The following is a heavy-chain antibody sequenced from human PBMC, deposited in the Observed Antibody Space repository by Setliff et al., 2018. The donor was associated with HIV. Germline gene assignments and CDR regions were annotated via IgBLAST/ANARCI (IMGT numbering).Heavy chain of an antibody. D-gene: IGHD3-16*01. CDR3: ARDMMRWLVMVPGATWGYFDS. J-gene: IGHJ4*02. CDR2: ITHSGST. Sequence: PSETLSLTCAVYDGSFSGYYWMWIRQSPGKGLEWIGEITHSGSTNYNPSLKSRVTISVDTSKNQFSLKLSSVTAADTAVYYCARDMMRWLVMVPGATWGYFDSWGQGALVTVSS. V-gene: IGHV4-34*01. CDR1: DGSFSGYY.